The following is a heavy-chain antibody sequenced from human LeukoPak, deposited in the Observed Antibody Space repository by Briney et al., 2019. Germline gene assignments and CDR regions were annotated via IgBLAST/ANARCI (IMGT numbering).Heavy chain of an antibody. V-gene: IGHV4-31*03. J-gene: IGHJ4*02. D-gene: IGHD5-18*01. Sequence: ASETLSLTCTVSGASISGTDYHWTWTRHHPGEGLEWLGFIHFSGTIYYNPSLRSRLIISADTAKNQMSLKLSSMTAADTAVYYCAAGGDTAKGGKYWGQGTQVTVSS. CDR2: IHFSGTI. CDR3: AAGGDTAKGGKY. CDR1: GASISGTDYH.